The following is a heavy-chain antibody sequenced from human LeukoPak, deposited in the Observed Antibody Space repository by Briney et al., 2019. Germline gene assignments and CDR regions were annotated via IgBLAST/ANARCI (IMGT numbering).Heavy chain of an antibody. Sequence: PSQTLSLTCTVSGGSISSGGYYWSWIRQPPGKGLEWIGYIYHSGSTYYNPSLKSRVTISVDRSKNQFSLKLSSVTAADTAVYYCARVGGITIFGVAHNYFDYWGQGTLVTVSS. CDR3: ARVGGITIFGVAHNYFDY. CDR1: GGSISSGGYY. CDR2: IYHSGST. D-gene: IGHD3-3*01. V-gene: IGHV4-30-2*01. J-gene: IGHJ4*02.